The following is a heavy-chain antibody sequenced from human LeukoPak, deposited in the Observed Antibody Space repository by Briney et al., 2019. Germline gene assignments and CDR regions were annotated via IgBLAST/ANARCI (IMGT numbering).Heavy chain of an antibody. CDR3: AKDFRKIVVVVVGGAFDI. Sequence: PGGSLRLSCAASGFTFSSYSMNWVRQAPGKGLEWVSSISSSSSYIYYADSVKGRFTISRDNSKNTLYLQMNSLRAEDTAVYYCAKDFRKIVVVVVGGAFDIWGQGTMVTVSS. J-gene: IGHJ3*02. CDR2: ISSSSSYI. D-gene: IGHD2-15*01. CDR1: GFTFSSYS. V-gene: IGHV3-21*01.